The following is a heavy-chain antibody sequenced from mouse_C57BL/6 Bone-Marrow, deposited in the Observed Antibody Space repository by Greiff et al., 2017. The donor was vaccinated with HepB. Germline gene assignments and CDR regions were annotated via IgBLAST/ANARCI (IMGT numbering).Heavy chain of an antibody. D-gene: IGHD2-12*01. CDR3: ARHPTIAWYFDV. CDR2: ISNLAYSI. Sequence: EVMLVESGGGLVQPGGSLKLSCAASGFTFSDYGMAWVRQAPRKGPEWVAFISNLAYSIYYADNVTGRFTISRENAKNTLYLERSSLRSEDTAMYYCARHPTIAWYFDVWGTGTTVTVSS. CDR1: GFTFSDYG. V-gene: IGHV5-15*01. J-gene: IGHJ1*03.